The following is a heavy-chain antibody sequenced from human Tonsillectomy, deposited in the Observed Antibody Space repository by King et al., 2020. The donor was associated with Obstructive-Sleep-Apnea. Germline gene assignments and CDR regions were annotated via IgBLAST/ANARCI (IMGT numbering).Heavy chain of an antibody. CDR2: INPSGGST. J-gene: IGHJ3*02. CDR1: GYTFTSYY. CDR3: AGLYPSGGSCLVCGAFDI. V-gene: IGHV1-46*01. D-gene: IGHD2-15*01. Sequence: VQLVESGAEVKKPGASVKVSCKASGYTFTSYYMHWVRQAPGQGLEWMGIINPSGGSTSYAQMFQGRVTVPRDTSTSTVYMELSSLRSEDTAVYYCAGLYPSGGSCLVCGAFDIWGQGTMVSVSS.